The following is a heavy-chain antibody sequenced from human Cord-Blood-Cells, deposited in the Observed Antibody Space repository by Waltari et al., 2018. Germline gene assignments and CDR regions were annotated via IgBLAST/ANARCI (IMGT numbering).Heavy chain of an antibody. CDR2: INRDGSST. CDR1: GFPFSSYW. J-gene: IGHJ3*02. CDR3: ARVGRRDGYNDAFDI. V-gene: IGHV3-74*01. D-gene: IGHD5-12*01. Sequence: EVQLVESGGGLVQPGGSLRLSCAASGFPFSSYWMHWVRQAPGKGLVWVSRINRDGSSTSYADSVKGRFTISRDNAKNTLYLQMNSLRAEDTAVYYCARVGRRDGYNDAFDIWGQGTMVTVSS.